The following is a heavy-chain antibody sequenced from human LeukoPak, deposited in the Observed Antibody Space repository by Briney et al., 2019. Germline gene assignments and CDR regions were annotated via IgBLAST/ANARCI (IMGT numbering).Heavy chain of an antibody. D-gene: IGHD3-22*01. CDR3: AKGDDGSGANYFDY. CDR1: GFSFSSYA. CDR2: ISGSAGNT. J-gene: IGHJ4*02. V-gene: IGHV3-23*01. Sequence: GGSLRLSCAASGFSFSSYAMSWVRQAPGKGLEWVSGISGSAGNTNYADSVKGRFTISRDISKDTLYLQMNSLRADDTAIYYCAKGDDGSGANYFDYWGQGTLVTVSS.